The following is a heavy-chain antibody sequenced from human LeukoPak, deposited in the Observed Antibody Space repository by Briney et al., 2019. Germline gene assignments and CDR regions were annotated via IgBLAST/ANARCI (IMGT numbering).Heavy chain of an antibody. J-gene: IGHJ4*02. D-gene: IGHD4-17*01. Sequence: GGSLRLSCAASGFTFSNSWMSWVRQPPGKGLEWVGRIKSKTDGGTTDYAEPVKGRFTISRDDSKNTLCLQMNFLKTEDTALYYCAAVSVDYGDSSFDFWGQGTLVTVSS. CDR2: IKSKTDGGTT. V-gene: IGHV3-15*01. CDR3: AAVSVDYGDSSFDF. CDR1: GFTFSNSW.